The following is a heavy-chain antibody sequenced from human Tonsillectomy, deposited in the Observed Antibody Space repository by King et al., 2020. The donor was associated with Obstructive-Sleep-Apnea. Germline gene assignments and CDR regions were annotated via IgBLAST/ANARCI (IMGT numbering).Heavy chain of an antibody. Sequence: VQLQESGPGLVKASQTLSLTCAVSGGSISSGAYSWSWIRQPPGKGLEWIGYMNYRGGADYNPFLKSPVTISIDTSKNQFSLKLTSVTAADTAVYYCARGIVRVGWLLLDYFDSWGQGTLVTVSS. V-gene: IGHV4-30-4*07. J-gene: IGHJ4*02. CDR1: GGSISSGAYS. CDR3: ARGIVRVGWLLLDYFDS. D-gene: IGHD3-22*01. CDR2: MNYRGGA.